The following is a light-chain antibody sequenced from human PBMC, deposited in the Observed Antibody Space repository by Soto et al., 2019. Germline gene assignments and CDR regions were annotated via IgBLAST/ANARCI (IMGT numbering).Light chain of an antibody. CDR3: LLSYSGARMV. J-gene: IGLJ2*01. CDR2: DTD. V-gene: IGLV7-46*01. Sequence: QTVVTQEPSLTVSPGGTVTLTCVSSTGTVTSGHLPYWFQQKPGQAPRTLIYDTDNKHSWTPARFSGSLLGGKAALTLSGAQPEDEAEYYCLLSYSGARMVFGGGTKLTVL. CDR1: TGTVTSGHL.